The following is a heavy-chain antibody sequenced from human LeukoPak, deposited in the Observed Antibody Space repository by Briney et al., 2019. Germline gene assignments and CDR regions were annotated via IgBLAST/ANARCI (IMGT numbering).Heavy chain of an antibody. CDR2: IYYSGST. CDR1: GGSISSGGYH. V-gene: IGHV4-31*03. D-gene: IGHD7-27*01. J-gene: IGHJ4*02. Sequence: SQTLSLTCTVSGGSISSGGYHWSWIRQHPGKGLEWIGYIYYSGSTYYNPSLKSRVTISVDTSKNQFSLKLSSVTAADTAVYYCARGVLGIKGLFDYWGQGTLVTVSS. CDR3: ARGVLGIKGLFDY.